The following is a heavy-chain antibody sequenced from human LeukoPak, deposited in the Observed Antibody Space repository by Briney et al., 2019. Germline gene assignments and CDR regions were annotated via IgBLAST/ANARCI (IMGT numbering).Heavy chain of an antibody. CDR3: ARDGEYSYGYGFDY. D-gene: IGHD5-18*01. V-gene: IGHV3-53*01. Sequence: GGSLRLSCAVSGITVSNNYMSWVRQAPEKGPEFVSVIYSGDSTYYADSVKGRFTISRDNSKNTVYLQMNSLRPEETAVYYCARDGEYSYGYGFDYWGQGTLVTVSS. CDR1: GITVSNNY. CDR2: IYSGDST. J-gene: IGHJ4*02.